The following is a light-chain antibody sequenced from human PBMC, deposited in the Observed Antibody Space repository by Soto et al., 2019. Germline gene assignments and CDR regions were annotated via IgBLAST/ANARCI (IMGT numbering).Light chain of an antibody. V-gene: IGLV1-47*01. CDR3: AAWDDSLSGVV. Sequence: QSVLTQPPSASGTPGQRVTISCSGSSSNIGSNFIYWYQQLPGTAPKLLIYRNNERPSGVPDRFSGSKSGTSASLAISGLRSEDEADYHCAAWDDSLSGVVFGGGTKDTVL. J-gene: IGLJ2*01. CDR2: RNN. CDR1: SSNIGSNF.